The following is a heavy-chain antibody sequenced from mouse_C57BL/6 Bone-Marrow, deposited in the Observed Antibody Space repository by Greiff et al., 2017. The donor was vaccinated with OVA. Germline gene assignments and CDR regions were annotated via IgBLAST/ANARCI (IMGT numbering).Heavy chain of an antibody. V-gene: IGHV5-6*01. D-gene: IGHD1-1*01. CDR3: AGLGSHYCGSNYYFDY. CDR1: GFTFSSYG. J-gene: IGHJ2*01. Sequence: EVMLVESGGDLVKPGGSLKLSCAASGFTFSSYGMSWVRQTPDQRLEWVATISSGGSYTYYPESVKGRFTITRDNATNPLYLQMSSLKSEDTAMYYGAGLGSHYCGSNYYFDYWGQGTTLTVSS. CDR2: ISSGGSYT.